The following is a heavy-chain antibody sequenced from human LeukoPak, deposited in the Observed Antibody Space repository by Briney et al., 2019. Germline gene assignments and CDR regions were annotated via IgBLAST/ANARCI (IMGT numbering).Heavy chain of an antibody. V-gene: IGHV3-30*02. J-gene: IGHJ4*02. Sequence: GGSLRLSCAASGFTFSSYAMSWVRQAPGKGLEWVAFIRYDGSNKYYADSVKGRFTISRDNSKNTLYLQMNSLRAEDTAVYYCAKPSGYSSGSLDYWGQGTLVTVSS. CDR1: GFTFSSYA. D-gene: IGHD6-19*01. CDR2: IRYDGSNK. CDR3: AKPSGYSSGSLDY.